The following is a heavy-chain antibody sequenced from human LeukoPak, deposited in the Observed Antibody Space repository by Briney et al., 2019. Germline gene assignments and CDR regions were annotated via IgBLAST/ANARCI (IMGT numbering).Heavy chain of an antibody. CDR2: IYYSGST. Sequence: SETLSLTCTVSGGSISSYYWRWIRQPPGKGLEWIGYIYYSGSTNYNPSLKSRVTISVDTSKNQFSLKLSSVTAADTAVYYCARGLADYDNWFDPWGQGTLVTVSS. D-gene: IGHD3-22*01. CDR1: GGSISSYY. CDR3: ARGLADYDNWFDP. J-gene: IGHJ5*02. V-gene: IGHV4-59*08.